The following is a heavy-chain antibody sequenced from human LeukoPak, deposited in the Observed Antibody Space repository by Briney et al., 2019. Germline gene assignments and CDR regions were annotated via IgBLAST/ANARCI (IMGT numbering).Heavy chain of an antibody. D-gene: IGHD6-13*01. Sequence: SGPTLVKPTQTLTLTCTISGFSLSTSELGMGWNRQPPGKALEWLALIYWDHDKRYSPSLKSRLTITKDTSKNLVVLTMTNMDPVDTATYYCAHRTSSSSLDYWGQGTLVTVSS. CDR3: AHRTSSSSLDY. J-gene: IGHJ4*02. CDR1: GFSLSTSELG. CDR2: IYWDHDK. V-gene: IGHV2-5*02.